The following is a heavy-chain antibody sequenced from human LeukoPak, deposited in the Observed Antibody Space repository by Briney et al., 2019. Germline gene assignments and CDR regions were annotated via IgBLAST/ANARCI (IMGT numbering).Heavy chain of an antibody. J-gene: IGHJ4*02. CDR2: INPASGGT. CDR3: VREGNQDLSKDFDF. D-gene: IGHD4-23*01. CDR1: GFTFTGHY. Sequence: ASVKVSCKASGFTFTGHYIHWARLAPGQGLEWMGYINPASGGTSSPPNLRDRVTLTTDTSVSAAYMELSSLLSDDTAVYYCVREGNQDLSKDFDFWGQGTLVTVSS. V-gene: IGHV1-2*02.